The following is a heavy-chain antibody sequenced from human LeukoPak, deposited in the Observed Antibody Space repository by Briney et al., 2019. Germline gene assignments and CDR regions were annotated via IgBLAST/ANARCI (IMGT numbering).Heavy chain of an antibody. CDR1: GGSISSSSYY. J-gene: IGHJ4*02. Sequence: PSETLSLTCTVSGGSISSSSYYWGWIRQPPGKGLEWIGSIYYSGSTYYNPSLKSRVTISVDTSKNQFSLKLSSVTAADTAVYYYARQYSGYSSSWYFDYWGQGTLVTVSS. CDR3: ARQYSGYSSSWYFDY. D-gene: IGHD6-13*01. CDR2: IYYSGST. V-gene: IGHV4-39*01.